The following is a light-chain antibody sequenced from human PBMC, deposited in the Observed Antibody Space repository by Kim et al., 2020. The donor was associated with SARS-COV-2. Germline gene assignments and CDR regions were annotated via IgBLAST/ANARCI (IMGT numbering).Light chain of an antibody. CDR1: QSVGTY. J-gene: IGKJ5*01. V-gene: IGKV3-11*01. Sequence: VVRQSPATLSLSPGERATLSCRASQSVGTYLAWYQQQPGQAPRLLIYDASTRATGIPARFRGSGSGTDFTLTIGTLEPEDSAVYYCQHRGNFGQGTRLEIK. CDR2: DAS. CDR3: QHRGN.